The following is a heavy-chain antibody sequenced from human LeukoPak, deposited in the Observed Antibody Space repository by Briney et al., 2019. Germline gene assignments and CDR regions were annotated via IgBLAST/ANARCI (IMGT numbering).Heavy chain of an antibody. Sequence: PGGSLRLFCGASGFTFSSYWMIWVRQAPGKGLVWVANIKQDGSEKYYVDSVKGRFTISRDNAKNSLYLQMNSLRAEDTAVYYCAREVTYYDILTGYWGTNWFDPWGQGTLVTVSS. V-gene: IGHV3-7*01. J-gene: IGHJ5*02. CDR2: IKQDGSEK. CDR1: GFTFSSYW. D-gene: IGHD3-9*01. CDR3: AREVTYYDILTGYWGTNWFDP.